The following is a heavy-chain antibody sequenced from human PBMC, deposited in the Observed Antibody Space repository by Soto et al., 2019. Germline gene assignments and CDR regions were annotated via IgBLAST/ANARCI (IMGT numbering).Heavy chain of an antibody. CDR2: ISGSDGST. D-gene: IGHD6-19*01. V-gene: IGHV3-23*01. J-gene: IGHJ5*02. CDR3: AKADSSGWYNWFDP. CDR1: GFTFSSYA. Sequence: GGSLRLSCAASGFTFSSYAMSWVRQAPGKGLEWVSAISGSDGSTYYADSVKGRFTISRDNSKNTLYLQMNSLRAEDTAVYYCAKADSSGWYNWFDPWGQGTLVTVSS.